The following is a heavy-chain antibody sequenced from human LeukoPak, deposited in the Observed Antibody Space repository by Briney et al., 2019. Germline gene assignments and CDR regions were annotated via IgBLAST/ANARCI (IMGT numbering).Heavy chain of an antibody. Sequence: PGGSLRLSCAASGFTFSSYGMHWVRQAPGKGLESVSAISSNGGSTYYANSVKGRFTISRDNSKNTLYLQMGSLRAEDLAVYYCARDFGLTGKVDYWGQGTLVTVSS. V-gene: IGHV3-64*01. CDR2: ISSNGGST. CDR3: ARDFGLTGKVDY. CDR1: GFTFSSYG. J-gene: IGHJ4*02. D-gene: IGHD1-20*01.